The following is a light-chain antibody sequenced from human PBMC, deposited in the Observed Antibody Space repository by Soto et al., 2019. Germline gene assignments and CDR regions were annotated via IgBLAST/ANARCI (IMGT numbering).Light chain of an antibody. CDR2: EVT. CDR1: SSDVGAYNY. CDR3: SSYEGSRGI. Sequence: QSALTQPPSASGSPGQSVAISCTGTSSDVGAYNYVSWFQQHPGKASKLIIYEVTKRPSGVPDRFSGSKSGNTASLTVSGLQAEDEADYYCSSYEGSRGIFGGGTKLTVL. J-gene: IGLJ2*01. V-gene: IGLV2-8*01.